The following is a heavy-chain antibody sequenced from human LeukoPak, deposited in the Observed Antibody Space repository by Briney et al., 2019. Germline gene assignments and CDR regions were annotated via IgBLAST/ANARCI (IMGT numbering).Heavy chain of an antibody. CDR3: ASFSYYYDSSGYSMRDY. D-gene: IGHD3-22*01. CDR2: INHSGST. J-gene: IGHJ4*02. Sequence: PSETLSLTCAVYGGSFSGYYWSWIRQPPGKGLEWIGEINHSGSTNYNPSLKSRVTISVDTSKNQFSLKLSSVTAADTAVYYCASFSYYYDSSGYSMRDYWGQGTLVTVSS. CDR1: GGSFSGYY. V-gene: IGHV4-34*01.